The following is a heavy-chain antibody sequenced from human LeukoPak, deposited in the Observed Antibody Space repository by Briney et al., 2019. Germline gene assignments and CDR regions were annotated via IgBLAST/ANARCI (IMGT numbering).Heavy chain of an antibody. D-gene: IGHD2-2*01. CDR3: AADFLGASYQVDY. CDR2: IKRKADGETT. J-gene: IGHJ4*02. Sequence: GGSLRLSCAASGFDFINSWMSWVRQAPGKGLEWVARIKRKADGETTEYAAPVNGSVTISRDDAKNTMYVQINRLKTENTGVYFCAADFLGASYQVDYWGQGALVTVSS. V-gene: IGHV3-15*01. CDR1: GFDFINSW.